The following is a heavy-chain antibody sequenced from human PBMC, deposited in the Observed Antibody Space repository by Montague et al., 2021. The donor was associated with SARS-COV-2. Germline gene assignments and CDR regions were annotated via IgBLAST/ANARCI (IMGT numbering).Heavy chain of an antibody. D-gene: IGHD6-19*01. Sequence: SETLSLTCTVSGGSTASHYWNWIRQSPGQRPEWIGYVYYNGDTRYNPSLQSRVTISIDASENQFSLRLNSVTAADTAVCFCASGWEFDPWGQGSLVTVSS. CDR1: GGSTASHY. J-gene: IGHJ5*02. CDR2: VYYNGDT. CDR3: ASGWEFDP. V-gene: IGHV4-59*11.